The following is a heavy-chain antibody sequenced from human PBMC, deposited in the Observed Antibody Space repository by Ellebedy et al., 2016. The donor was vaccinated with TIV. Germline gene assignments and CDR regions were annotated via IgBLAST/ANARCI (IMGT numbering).Heavy chain of an antibody. CDR2: IYNNENT. CDR3: ARDREHKHGRTFGS. Sequence: MPSETLSLTCTVSGGSISTYFCSLIRQPPGTGLEWNGCIYNNENTNYNPSLKSRVTISVDKSKNQFSLTLSAVTAADTADYYCARDREHKHGRTFGSWGQGTLVTVSS. D-gene: IGHD1/OR15-1a*01. CDR1: GGSISTYF. V-gene: IGHV4-59*01. J-gene: IGHJ4*02.